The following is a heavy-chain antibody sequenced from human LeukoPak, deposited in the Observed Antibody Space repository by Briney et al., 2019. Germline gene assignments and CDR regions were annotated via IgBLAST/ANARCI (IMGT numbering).Heavy chain of an antibody. D-gene: IGHD3-22*01. V-gene: IGHV3-9*01. CDR2: ISWNSGSI. J-gene: IGHJ4*02. Sequence: PGRSLRLSCAASGFTFDDYAMHWVRQAPGKGLEWVSGISWNSGSIGYADSVKGRFTISRDNAKNSLYLQMNSLRAEDTALYYCAKDMGNYYDSSGYAFDYWGQGTLATVSS. CDR1: GFTFDDYA. CDR3: AKDMGNYYDSSGYAFDY.